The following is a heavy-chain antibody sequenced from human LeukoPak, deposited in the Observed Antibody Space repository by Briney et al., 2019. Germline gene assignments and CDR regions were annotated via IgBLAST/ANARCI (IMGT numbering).Heavy chain of an antibody. V-gene: IGHV3-21*01. D-gene: IGHD6-19*01. CDR3: AREMLAAVAAQS. CDR2: ITSSSSYI. CDR1: GFTFSTYN. J-gene: IGHJ5*02. Sequence: GGSLRLSCAASGFTFSTYNMNWVRQAPGKGLEWVSSITSSSSYIYYADSVKGRFTISRDNAKNSLYLQMNSLRAEDTAVYYCAREMLAAVAAQSWGQGTLVTVSS.